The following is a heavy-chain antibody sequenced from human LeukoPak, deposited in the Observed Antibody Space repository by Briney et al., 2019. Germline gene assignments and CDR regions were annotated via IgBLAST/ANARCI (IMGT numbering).Heavy chain of an antibody. Sequence: SETLSLTCTVSGDSISPYYWSWIRQPPGKGLEWIGFVYYRGNTNYNPSLTSRVAISVDTSKNQFSLKLNSVTAADTAVYYCTRDGVGWILDYWGQGTLVTVSS. CDR3: TRDGVGWILDY. CDR2: VYYRGNT. CDR1: GDSISPYY. J-gene: IGHJ4*02. D-gene: IGHD1-26*01. V-gene: IGHV4-59*01.